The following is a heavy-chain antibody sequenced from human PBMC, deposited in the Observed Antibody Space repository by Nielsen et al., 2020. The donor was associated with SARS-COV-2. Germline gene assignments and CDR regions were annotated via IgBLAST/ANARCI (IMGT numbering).Heavy chain of an antibody. Sequence: GESLKISCAASGFTFSSYAMSWVRQAPGKGLEWVSAISGSGGSTYYADSVKGRFTISRDNSKNTLYLQMNSLRAEDTAVYYCAKDQQDIVVVPAGYYYYGMDVWGQGTTVTVSS. D-gene: IGHD2-2*01. J-gene: IGHJ6*02. V-gene: IGHV3-23*01. CDR3: AKDQQDIVVVPAGYYYYGMDV. CDR1: GFTFSSYA. CDR2: ISGSGGST.